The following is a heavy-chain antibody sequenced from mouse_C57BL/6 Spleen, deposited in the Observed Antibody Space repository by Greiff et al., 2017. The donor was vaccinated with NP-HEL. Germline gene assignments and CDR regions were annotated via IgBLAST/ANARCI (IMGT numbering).Heavy chain of an antibody. J-gene: IGHJ2*01. CDR2: IDPETGGT. CDR3: TISDYGSNHGY. D-gene: IGHD1-1*01. Sequence: VQLQQSGAELVRPGASVTLSCKASGYTFTDYEMHWVKQTPVHGLEWIGAIDPETGGTAYNQKFKGKAILTADNSSSTAYMEIRSLTSEDSAVYYCTISDYGSNHGYWGQGTTLTVSS. CDR1: GYTFTDYE. V-gene: IGHV1-15*01.